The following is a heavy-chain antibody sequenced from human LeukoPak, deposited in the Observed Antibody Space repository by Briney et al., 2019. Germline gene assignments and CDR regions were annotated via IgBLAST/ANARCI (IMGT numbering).Heavy chain of an antibody. J-gene: IGHJ4*02. CDR3: ARVGGRVDTAMVIDY. CDR2: IYSSGST. CDR1: GGSISSYY. Sequence: SETLSLTCTVSGGSISSYYWSWNRQPAGKGLEWIGRIYSSGSTNYNPSLKSRVTMSVDTSKNQFSLKLSSVTAADTAVYYCARVGGRVDTAMVIDYWGQGTLVTVSS. D-gene: IGHD5-18*01. V-gene: IGHV4-4*07.